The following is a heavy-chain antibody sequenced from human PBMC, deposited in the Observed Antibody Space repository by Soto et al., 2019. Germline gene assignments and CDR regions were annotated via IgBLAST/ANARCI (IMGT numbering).Heavy chain of an antibody. CDR3: ARDPIAVAGLDY. J-gene: IGHJ4*02. Sequence: SETLSLTCTVSGGSISSGGYYWSWIRQHPGKGLEWIGYIYYSGSTYYNPSLKSRVTISVDTSKNQFSLKLSSVTAADTAVYYCARDPIAVAGLDYWGQGTLVTVSS. V-gene: IGHV4-31*03. CDR2: IYYSGST. D-gene: IGHD6-19*01. CDR1: GGSISSGGYY.